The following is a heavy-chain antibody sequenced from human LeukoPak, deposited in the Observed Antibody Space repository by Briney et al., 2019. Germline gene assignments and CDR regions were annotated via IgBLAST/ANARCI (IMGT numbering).Heavy chain of an antibody. CDR1: GFTFSSYA. J-gene: IGHJ3*02. CDR2: MRGNGGST. CDR3: AKSITAAGTYAFDI. Sequence: GGSLRRSCAASGFTFSSYAMSWVRQAPGKGLKWVSAMRGNGGSTEYVDSVRGRFIISRDNSRNTLYLQMNSLRAEDTAVYYCAKSITAAGTYAFDIWGQGTVVTVSS. V-gene: IGHV3-23*01. D-gene: IGHD6-13*01.